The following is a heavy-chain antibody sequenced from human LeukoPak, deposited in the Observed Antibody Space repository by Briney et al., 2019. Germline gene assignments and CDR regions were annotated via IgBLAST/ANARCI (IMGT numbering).Heavy chain of an antibody. V-gene: IGHV4-39*07. J-gene: IGHJ5*02. D-gene: IGHD2-2*01. CDR2: IYYSGTT. Sequence: SETLSLTCSVSGGSINNTSHYWGWIRQPPGKGLEWIGNIYYSGTTHYNPSLESRVTISVNTSKNQFSLKLSSVTAADTAVYYCARGDIVVVPAAMHNWFDPWGQGTLVTVSS. CDR3: ARGDIVVVPAAMHNWFDP. CDR1: GGSINNTSHY.